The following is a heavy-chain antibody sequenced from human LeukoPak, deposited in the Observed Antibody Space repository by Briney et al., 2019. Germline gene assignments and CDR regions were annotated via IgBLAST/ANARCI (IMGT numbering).Heavy chain of an antibody. CDR2: IYTSGST. CDR3: ARENDPHSGSYYGVD. V-gene: IGHV4-4*07. J-gene: IGHJ4*02. D-gene: IGHD3-10*01. CDR1: GGSISSYY. Sequence: PSETLSLTCTVSGGSISSYYWSWIRQPAGKGLEWIGRIYTSGSTNYNPSLKSRVTISVDTSKNQFSLKLSSVTAADTAVYYCARENDPHSGSYYGVDWGQGTLVTVSS.